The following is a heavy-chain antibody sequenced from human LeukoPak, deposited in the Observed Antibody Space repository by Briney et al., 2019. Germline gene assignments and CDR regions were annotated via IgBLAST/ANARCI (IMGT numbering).Heavy chain of an antibody. V-gene: IGHV3-23*01. CDR2: ITGSGDAT. D-gene: IGHD2-21*01. CDR1: GFSFSTYT. J-gene: IGHJ3*02. Sequence: PGGSLRLSCAASGFSFSTYTMSWVRQAPGKGLEWVSAITGSGDATSYADSVRGRFTISRDNSKNTLYLQMNSLRAEDTAVYSCAKAAVIIGLAAFDTWGQGTIVTVSS. CDR3: AKAAVIIGLAAFDT.